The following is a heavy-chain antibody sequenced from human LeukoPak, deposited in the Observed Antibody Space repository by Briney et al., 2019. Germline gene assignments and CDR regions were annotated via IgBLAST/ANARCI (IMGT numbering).Heavy chain of an antibody. D-gene: IGHD3-16*02. CDR3: AREDDYVWGSYRSSNWFDP. CDR1: GFTFSDYY. V-gene: IGHV3-11*06. CDR2: ISSISSYT. Sequence: GGSLRLSCAASGFTFSDYYMSWIRQAPGKGLEWVSYISSISSYTNYADSVKGRFILSRDNAKNSLYLQMNSLRAEDTAVYYCAREDDYVWGSYRSSNWFDPWGQGTLVTVSS. J-gene: IGHJ5*02.